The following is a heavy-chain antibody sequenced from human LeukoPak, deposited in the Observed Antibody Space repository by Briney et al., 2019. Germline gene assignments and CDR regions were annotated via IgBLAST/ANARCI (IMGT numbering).Heavy chain of an antibody. CDR3: ARSFPGHGDTFDY. CDR1: GFTVSSNY. D-gene: IGHD4-17*01. J-gene: IGHJ4*02. V-gene: IGHV3-53*01. Sequence: PGGSRRLSCAASGFTVSSNYINWVRQAPGKGLEWVSVIYSGGSTSYADSVKGRFTISRDTSKNTVYLQMNGLRAEDTAVYYCARSFPGHGDTFDYWGLGTLVTVSS. CDR2: IYSGGST.